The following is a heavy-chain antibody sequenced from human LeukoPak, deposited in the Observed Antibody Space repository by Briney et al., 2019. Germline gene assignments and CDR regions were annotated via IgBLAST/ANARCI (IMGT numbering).Heavy chain of an antibody. CDR3: ARYCSSTSCYNLFYYGMDV. V-gene: IGHV3-21*01. Sequence: GGSLRLSCAASGFTFSSYSMNWVRQAPGKGLEWVSSISSSSYIYYADSVKGRFTISRDNAKNSLYLQMNSLRAEDTAVYYCARYCSSTSCYNLFYYGMDVWGQGTTVTVSS. CDR1: GFTFSSYS. J-gene: IGHJ6*02. D-gene: IGHD2-2*02. CDR2: ISSSSYI.